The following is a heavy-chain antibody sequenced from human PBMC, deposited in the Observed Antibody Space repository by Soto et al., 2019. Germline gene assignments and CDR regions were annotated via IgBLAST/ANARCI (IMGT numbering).Heavy chain of an antibody. D-gene: IGHD1-26*01. Sequence: GGSLRLSCAASGFTFSSYAMHGVRQAPGKGLEWVAVISYDGSNKYYADSVKGRFTISRDNSKNTLYLQMNSPRAEDTAVYYCARDKWELLSFDYWGQGTLVTVS. V-gene: IGHV3-30-3*01. CDR3: ARDKWELLSFDY. CDR2: ISYDGSNK. CDR1: GFTFSSYA. J-gene: IGHJ4*02.